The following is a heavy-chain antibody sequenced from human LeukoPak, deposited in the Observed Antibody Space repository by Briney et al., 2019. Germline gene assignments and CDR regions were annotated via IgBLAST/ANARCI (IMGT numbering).Heavy chain of an antibody. J-gene: IGHJ4*02. D-gene: IGHD4-17*01. CDR3: ARRSNNGDYPLDS. CDR1: GGSISSYY. CDR2: IFDSGRT. Sequence: SETLSLTCTVSGGSISSYYWSCIRQPPGKGLEFIGYIFDSGRTNYHPSLKSRVTMSVDTSINQFSLKLSSVTAADTAVYYCARRSNNGDYPLDSWGQGTLVTVSS. V-gene: IGHV4-59*08.